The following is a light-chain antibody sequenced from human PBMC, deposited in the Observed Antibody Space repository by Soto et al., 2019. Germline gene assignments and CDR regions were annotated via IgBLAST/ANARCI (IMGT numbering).Light chain of an antibody. CDR2: DAS. V-gene: IGKV3D-15*01. CDR3: QQYNNWPRT. Sequence: EIVMTQSPATLSLSPGERATLSCRASQSVSSNLVWYQQKPGQAPRLLIYDASNRATGIPARFSGSGSGTDFTLTISSLQSEDFAVYYCQQYNNWPRTCGQGTKGDIK. CDR1: QSVSSN. J-gene: IGKJ1*01.